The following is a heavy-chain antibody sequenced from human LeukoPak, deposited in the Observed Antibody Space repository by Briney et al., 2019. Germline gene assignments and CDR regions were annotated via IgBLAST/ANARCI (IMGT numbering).Heavy chain of an antibody. Sequence: PSETLSLTCAVYGGSFSGYYWSWIRQPPGKGLEWIGEINHSGSTNYNPSLKSRVTISVDTSKNQFSLKLSSVTAADTAVYYCARGLNRRWYYYYYMDVWGKGTTVTVSS. CDR2: INHSGST. V-gene: IGHV4-34*01. D-gene: IGHD1-14*01. CDR3: ARGLNRRWYYYYYMDV. CDR1: GGSFSGYY. J-gene: IGHJ6*03.